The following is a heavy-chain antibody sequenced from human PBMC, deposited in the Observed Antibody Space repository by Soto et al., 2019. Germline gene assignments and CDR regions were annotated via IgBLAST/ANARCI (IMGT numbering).Heavy chain of an antibody. V-gene: IGHV1-45*02. CDR2: INGRNGDT. CDR3: ASQGAFGGPSYGMDD. Sequence: QMPLVQSGAEVKKPGSSVKVSCEASGYTFTYRYLHWVRQAPGQALEWMGWINGRNGDTNFAEKFQGRVTITRDRSTSTAYMELSSLRSDDTGIYYCASQGAFGGPSYGMDDWGQGTSVTVSS. D-gene: IGHD2-15*01. J-gene: IGHJ6*02. CDR1: GYTFTYRY.